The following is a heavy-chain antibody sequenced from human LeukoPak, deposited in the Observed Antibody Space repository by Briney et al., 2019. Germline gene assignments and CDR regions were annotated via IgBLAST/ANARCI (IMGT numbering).Heavy chain of an antibody. V-gene: IGHV4-34*01. CDR2: IKHSGST. D-gene: IGHD6-19*01. Sequence: PSETLSPTCAVYGGSFSAYYWSWIRQPPGKGLEWIGEIKHSGSTNYNPSLMSRVTISVDTSKNQFSLKLTSVTAADTAVYYCARERYTSGWGGYYYYYMDVWGKGTTVTVSS. J-gene: IGHJ6*03. CDR1: GGSFSAYY. CDR3: ARERYTSGWGGYYYYYMDV.